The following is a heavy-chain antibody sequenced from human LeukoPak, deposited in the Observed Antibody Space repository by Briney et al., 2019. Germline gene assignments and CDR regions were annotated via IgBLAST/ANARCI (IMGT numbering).Heavy chain of an antibody. V-gene: IGHV4-30-4*08. D-gene: IGHD2-2*02. CDR2: IYYSGST. J-gene: IGHJ5*02. CDR3: ARRPDCSSTSCYSFWFDP. CDR1: GGSISSGDYY. Sequence: SQTLSLTCTVSGGSISSGDYYWSWVRQPPGTGLEWLGYIYYSGSTYYNPSLKSRVTISVDTSKNQFSLKLSSVTAADTAVYYCARRPDCSSTSCYSFWFDPWGQGTLVTVSS.